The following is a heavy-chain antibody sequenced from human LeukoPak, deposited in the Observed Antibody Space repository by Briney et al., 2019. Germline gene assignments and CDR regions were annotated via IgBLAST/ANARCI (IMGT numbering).Heavy chain of an antibody. J-gene: IGHJ3*01. CDR2: IDPHSGGT. D-gene: IGHD3-22*01. CDR3: AREYYDSSGRKHGFDA. Sequence: GAPVKVSCKASGYTFIDYYMHWVRQDPGQGLEWMGWIDPHSGGTKYAQKLQGRVTMTRDTSISTAYMELSRLRSDDTAIYYCAREYYDSSGRKHGFDAWGQGTKVTVSS. V-gene: IGHV1-2*02. CDR1: GYTFIDYY.